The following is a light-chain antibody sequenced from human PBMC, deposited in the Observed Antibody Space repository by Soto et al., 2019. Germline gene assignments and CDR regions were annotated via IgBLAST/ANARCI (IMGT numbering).Light chain of an antibody. J-gene: IGLJ1*01. CDR2: EVS. V-gene: IGLV2-14*01. CDR3: SSYTSSSLYV. CDR1: SSDVGGYNY. Sequence: QPVLTQPASVSGSPGQSITISCTGTSSDVGGYNYVSWYQQHPGKAPKLMIYEVSNRPSGVSNRFSGSKSGNTASLTISGLQAEDEADYYCSSYTSSSLYVFGTGTQLTVL.